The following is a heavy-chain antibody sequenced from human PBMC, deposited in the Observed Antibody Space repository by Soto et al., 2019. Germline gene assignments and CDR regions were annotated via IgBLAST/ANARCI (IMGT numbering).Heavy chain of an antibody. Sequence: PGGSLRLSCAASGFTFSSYGMHWVRQAPGKGLEWVAVISYDGSNKYYADSVKGRFTISRDNSKNTLYLQMNSLRAEDTAVYYCAKEYYDFWSGYRMSFDYWGQGTLVTVSS. D-gene: IGHD3-3*01. CDR3: AKEYYDFWSGYRMSFDY. J-gene: IGHJ4*02. V-gene: IGHV3-30*18. CDR1: GFTFSSYG. CDR2: ISYDGSNK.